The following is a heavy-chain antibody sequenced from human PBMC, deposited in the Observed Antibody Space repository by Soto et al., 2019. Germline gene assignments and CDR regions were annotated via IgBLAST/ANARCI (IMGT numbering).Heavy chain of an antibody. CDR2: ISGSGGST. J-gene: IGHJ6*02. CDR1: GFTFSSYA. D-gene: IGHD3-10*01. CDR3: AKVWSSTHSGSLPYYYYYYGMDV. Sequence: PGGSLRLSCAASGFTFSSYAMSWVRQAPGKGLEWVSAISGSGGSTYYADSVKGRFTISRDNSKNTLYLQMNSLRAEDTAVYYCAKVWSSTHSGSLPYYYYYYGMDVWGQGTTVTVSS. V-gene: IGHV3-23*01.